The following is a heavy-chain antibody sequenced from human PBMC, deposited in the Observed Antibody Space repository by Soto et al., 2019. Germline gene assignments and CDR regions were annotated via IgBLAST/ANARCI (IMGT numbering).Heavy chain of an antibody. D-gene: IGHD2-2*02. Sequence: ASVKVSCKASGYTFTNYGISWVRQAPGQGLEWMGIINPSGGSTSYAQKFQGRVTMTRDTSTSTVYMELSSLRSEDTAVYYCAREGLNVVVPAAIGGPDPWGQGTLVTVSS. CDR3: AREGLNVVVPAAIGGPDP. V-gene: IGHV1-46*01. CDR1: GYTFTNYG. J-gene: IGHJ5*02. CDR2: INPSGGST.